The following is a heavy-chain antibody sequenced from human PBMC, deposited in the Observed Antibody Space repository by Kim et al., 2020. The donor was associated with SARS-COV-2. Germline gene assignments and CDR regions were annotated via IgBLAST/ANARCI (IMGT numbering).Heavy chain of an antibody. Sequence: ASVKVSCKASGYTFTSYAMHWVRQAPGQRLEWMGWINAGNGNTKYSQKFQGRVTITRDTSASTAYMELSSLRSEDTAVYYCARGVIWFGRPAYYYYYGMDVWGQGTTVTVSS. V-gene: IGHV1-3*01. CDR3: ARGVIWFGRPAYYYYYGMDV. CDR2: INAGNGNT. CDR1: GYTFTSYA. J-gene: IGHJ6*02. D-gene: IGHD3-10*01.